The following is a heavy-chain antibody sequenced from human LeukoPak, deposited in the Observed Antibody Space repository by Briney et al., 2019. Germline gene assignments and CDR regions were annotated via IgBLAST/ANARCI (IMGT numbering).Heavy chain of an antibody. CDR2: INSDGSST. V-gene: IGHV3-74*01. CDR3: ARDRDGYNAFDY. CDR1: GFTFSSYA. J-gene: IGHJ4*02. Sequence: GGSLRLSCAASGFTFSSYAMSWVRQAPGKGLVWVSRINSDGSSTSYADSVKGRFTISRDNAKNTLYLQMNSLRAEDTAVYYCARDRDGYNAFDYWGQGTLVTVSS. D-gene: IGHD5-24*01.